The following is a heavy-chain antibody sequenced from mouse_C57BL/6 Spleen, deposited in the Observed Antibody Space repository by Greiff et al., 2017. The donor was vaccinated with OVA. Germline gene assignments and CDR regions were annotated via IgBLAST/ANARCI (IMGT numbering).Heavy chain of an antibody. CDR3: ARGTVPNFFAY. V-gene: IGHV1-64*01. CDR2: IHPNSGST. D-gene: IGHD1-1*01. Sequence: QVQLKQPGAELVKPGASVKLSCKASGYTFTSYWMHWVKQRPGQGLEWIGMIHPNSGSTNYNEKFKSKATLTVDKSSSTAYMQLSSLTSEDSAVYYCARGTVPNFFAYWGQGTLVTVSA. CDR1: GYTFTSYW. J-gene: IGHJ3*01.